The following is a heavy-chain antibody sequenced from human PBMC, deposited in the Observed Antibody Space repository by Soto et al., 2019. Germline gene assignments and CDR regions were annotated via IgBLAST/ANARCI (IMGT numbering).Heavy chain of an antibody. CDR1: GITFSSYS. CDR2: ISSSKTT. CDR3: VGDQDVHTPMVYGNY. J-gene: IGHJ4*02. V-gene: IGHV3-48*02. Sequence: EVQLVESGGGLVQPGESLRLSCTASGITFSSYSMNWVRQAPGKGLEWLSYISSSKTTYADSVKGRFTISRDNAKNSVYLQMNSLRDEDTAVYYCVGDQDVHTPMVYGNYWGRGTRVTVSS. D-gene: IGHD5-18*01.